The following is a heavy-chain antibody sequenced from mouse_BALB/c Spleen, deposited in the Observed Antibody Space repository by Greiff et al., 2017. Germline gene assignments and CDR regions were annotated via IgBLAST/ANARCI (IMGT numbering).Heavy chain of an antibody. CDR3: ARSPLTTVVATDYFDY. V-gene: IGHV5-17*02. D-gene: IGHD1-1*01. CDR1: GFTFSSFG. Sequence: EVKLMESGGGLVQPGGSRKLSCAASGFTFSSFGMHWVRQAPEKGLEWVAYISSGSSTIYYADTVKGRFTISRDNPKNTLFLQMTSLRSEDTAMYYCARSPLTTVVATDYFDYWGQGTTLTVSS. CDR2: ISSGSSTI. J-gene: IGHJ2*01.